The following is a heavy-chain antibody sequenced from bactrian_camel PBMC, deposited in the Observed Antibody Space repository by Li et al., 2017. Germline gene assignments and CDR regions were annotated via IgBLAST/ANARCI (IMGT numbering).Heavy chain of an antibody. V-gene: IGHV3S57*01. CDR1: GGTYSHYRAYC. Sequence: VQLVESGGGSVQAGGSLRLSCEASGGTYSHYRAYCMAWFRQAPGKEREGVAGIDRDGDASYEDSVKGRFTISKDNAKNTLYLQMNSLKTEDTGMYYCTKGGRIYSPDYDYWGQGTQVTVS. CDR3: TKGGRIYSPDYDY. D-gene: IGHD1*01. CDR2: IDRDGDA. J-gene: IGHJ4*01.